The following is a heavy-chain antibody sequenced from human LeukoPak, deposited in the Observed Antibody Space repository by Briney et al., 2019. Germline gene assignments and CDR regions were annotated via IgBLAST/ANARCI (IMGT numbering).Heavy chain of an antibody. CDR3: ARDSSSSSLDY. D-gene: IGHD6-6*01. V-gene: IGHV1-46*01. CDR1: GYTFTNYF. CDR2: INPSGGST. Sequence: ASVKVSCKASGYTFTNYFMHWVRQASGQGLEWMGIINPSGGSTTYAQRFQGRVTMTRDTSTSTVYMVLSSLRSEDTAVFYCARDSSSSSLDYWGQGTLVTVS. J-gene: IGHJ4*02.